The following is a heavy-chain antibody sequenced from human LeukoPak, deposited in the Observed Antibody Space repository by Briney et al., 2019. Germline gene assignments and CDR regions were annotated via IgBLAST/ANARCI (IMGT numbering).Heavy chain of an antibody. Sequence: SETLSLTCTVSGGSISSGGYYWSWIRQHPGKGLEWIGYIYYSGSTYYNPSLKSRVTISVDRSKNQFSLKLSSVTAADTAVYYCARGEGGAADYWGQGTLVTVSS. D-gene: IGHD1-26*01. J-gene: IGHJ4*02. CDR2: IYYSGST. V-gene: IGHV4-31*03. CDR3: ARGEGGAADY. CDR1: GGSISSGGYY.